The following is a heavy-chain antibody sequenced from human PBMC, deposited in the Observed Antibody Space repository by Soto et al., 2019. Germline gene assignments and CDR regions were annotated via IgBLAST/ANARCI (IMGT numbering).Heavy chain of an antibody. J-gene: IGHJ2*01. D-gene: IGHD3-3*01. Sequence: SETLSLTCTVSGGSISSSSYYWGWIRQPPGKGLEWIGSIYYSGSTYYNPSLKSRVTISVDTSKNQFSLKLSSVTAADTAVYYCAWLEITNNWYFDLWGRGTLVTVSS. CDR1: GGSISSSSYY. V-gene: IGHV4-39*01. CDR2: IYYSGST. CDR3: AWLEITNNWYFDL.